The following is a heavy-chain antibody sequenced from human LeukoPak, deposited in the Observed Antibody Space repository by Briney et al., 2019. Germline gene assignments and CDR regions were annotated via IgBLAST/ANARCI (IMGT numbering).Heavy chain of an antibody. V-gene: IGHV3-15*01. CDR1: GFTFSNAW. J-gene: IGHJ5*02. Sequence: GGSLRLSCAASGFTFSNAWMSWVRQAPGKGLEWVGRIRSKANGGTTDYAAPVKGRFTISRDVSENTLYLQMSSLNTEDTAVYYCTKSLDCSRATCDAWGQGTLVAVSA. D-gene: IGHD2-15*01. CDR2: IRSKANGGTT. CDR3: TKSLDCSRATCDA.